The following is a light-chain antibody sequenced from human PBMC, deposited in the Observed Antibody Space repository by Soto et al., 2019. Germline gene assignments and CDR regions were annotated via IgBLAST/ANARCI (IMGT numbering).Light chain of an antibody. CDR2: ATS. CDR3: QQSYSTPPT. J-gene: IGKJ5*01. V-gene: IGKV1-39*01. Sequence: IQMTQSPSSLSASVGDRVTLSCRASQNINNYLNWYLQKPGRAPKLLIFATSNLQSGVPSRFSGGGSGTDFTLTISSLQPEDFAIYYCQQSYSTPPTFGQGTRLEI. CDR1: QNINNY.